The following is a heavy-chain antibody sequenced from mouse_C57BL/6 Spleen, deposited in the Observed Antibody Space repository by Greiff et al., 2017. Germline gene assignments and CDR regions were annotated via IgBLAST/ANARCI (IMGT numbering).Heavy chain of an antibody. Sequence: QVQLQQSGAELVKPGASVKISCKASGYAFTSYWMNWVKQRPGQGLEWIGQIYPGDGDTNYNGKFKGKDTLTVDKSSSTAYMQLSSLTSEDSAVYVGAREGEYYGRGFAYWGQGTLVTVSA. V-gene: IGHV1-80*01. D-gene: IGHD1-1*01. CDR2: IYPGDGDT. CDR3: AREGEYYGRGFAY. J-gene: IGHJ3*01. CDR1: GYAFTSYW.